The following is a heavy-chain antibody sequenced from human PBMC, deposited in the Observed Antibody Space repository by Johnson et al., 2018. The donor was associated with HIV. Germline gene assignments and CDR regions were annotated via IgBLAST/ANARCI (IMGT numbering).Heavy chain of an antibody. CDR3: ARDAVTPI. J-gene: IGHJ3*02. CDR2: IYTGGST. Sequence: VQLVESGGGLVQPGGSLRLSCAASGFTFSSYWMHWVRQAPGKGLVWVSVIYTGGSTYYADSVTGRFTISRDNSKNTLYLQMNSLRAEDMAVYYCARDAVTPIWGQGTMVTVSS. D-gene: IGHD4-17*01. CDR1: GFTFSSYW. V-gene: IGHV3-66*01.